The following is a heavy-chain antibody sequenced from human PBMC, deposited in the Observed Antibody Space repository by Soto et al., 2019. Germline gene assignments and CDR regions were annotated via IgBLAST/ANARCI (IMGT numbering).Heavy chain of an antibody. J-gene: IGHJ4*02. V-gene: IGHV1-3*01. CDR2: INAGNGDT. CDR3: GRTGHSGSYDY. CDR1: GYTFTNYG. Sequence: ASVKVSCKASGYTFTNYGIHWVRQAPGQRLEWMGWINAGNGDTKYSENFQGRVTITRDTSASTVYLDLSSLSSEDTAFYYCGRTGHSGSYDYWGQGTLVTVSS. D-gene: IGHD3-22*01.